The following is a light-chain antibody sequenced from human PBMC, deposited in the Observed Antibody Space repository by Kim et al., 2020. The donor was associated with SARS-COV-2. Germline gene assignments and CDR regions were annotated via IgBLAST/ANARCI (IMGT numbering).Light chain of an antibody. V-gene: IGKV3-11*01. CDR3: QHRINWVT. J-gene: IGKJ5*01. Sequence: SLAPGDRATLSCRASQNVYNYLAWYQQRPGQSPRLLISDASNRAPGIPARFSGSGSGTDFTLTITSLEPEDFAIYYCQHRINWVTFGQGTRLEI. CDR1: QNVYNY. CDR2: DAS.